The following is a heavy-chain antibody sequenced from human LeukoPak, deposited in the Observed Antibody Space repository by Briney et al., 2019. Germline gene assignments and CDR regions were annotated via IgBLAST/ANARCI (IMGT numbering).Heavy chain of an antibody. J-gene: IGHJ6*03. D-gene: IGHD6-13*01. CDR1: GGSISSYY. Sequence: SETLSLTCTVSGGSISSYYWSWIRQPPGKGLEWIGEINHSGSTNYNPSLKSRVTISVDTSKNQFSLKLSSVTAADTAVYYCARALYSSSWPYYYYYMDVWGKGTTVTISS. V-gene: IGHV4-34*01. CDR2: INHSGST. CDR3: ARALYSSSWPYYYYYMDV.